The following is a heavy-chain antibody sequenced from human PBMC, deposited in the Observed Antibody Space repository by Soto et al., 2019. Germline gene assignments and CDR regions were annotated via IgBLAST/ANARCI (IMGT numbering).Heavy chain of an antibody. CDR3: ARGKNYYDMPYGMDV. J-gene: IGHJ6*02. D-gene: IGHD3-3*01. V-gene: IGHV4-34*01. CDR1: GGSLIGYY. CDR2: INHSGST. Sequence: SETLSLTCAVYGGSLIGYYWSWIRQPPGKGLEWIGEINHSGSTNYNPSLKSRVTISVGTSKNQFSLKLSSVTAADTAVYYCARGKNYYDMPYGMDVWGQGTTVTVSS.